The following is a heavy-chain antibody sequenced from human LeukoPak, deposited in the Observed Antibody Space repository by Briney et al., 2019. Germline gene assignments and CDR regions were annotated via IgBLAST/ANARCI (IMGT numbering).Heavy chain of an antibody. Sequence: PSETLSLTCTVSGGSISSYYWSWIRQPPGKGLEWLGYIYYRGNTIYTPSLKSRVTISVYTSKNQFSLKLSSVTAADTAVYYCARLPPYSSSWYFYYWGQGTLVTVSS. CDR2: IYYRGNT. J-gene: IGHJ4*02. D-gene: IGHD6-13*01. CDR3: ARLPPYSSSWYFYY. V-gene: IGHV4-59*12. CDR1: GGSISSYY.